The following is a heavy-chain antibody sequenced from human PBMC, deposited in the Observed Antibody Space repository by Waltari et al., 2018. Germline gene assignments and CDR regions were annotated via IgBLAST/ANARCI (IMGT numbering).Heavy chain of an antibody. Sequence: QPPLQESGPRLVKPSGTLSLTCSVSDGTIISSSYYWAWIRQPPGKGLEWIGSIFYDGTTYYNPSLKSRVTISIDTSRSQFSLKLMSVAAAETAFYYCARHGYFGSGSFHVWGQGTKVIVSS. CDR1: DGTIISSSYY. D-gene: IGHD3-10*01. V-gene: IGHV4-39*01. CDR2: IFYDGTT. CDR3: ARHGYFGSGSFHV. J-gene: IGHJ3*01.